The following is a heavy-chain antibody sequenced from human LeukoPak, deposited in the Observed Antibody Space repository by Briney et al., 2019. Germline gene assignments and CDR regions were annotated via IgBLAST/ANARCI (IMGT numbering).Heavy chain of an antibody. CDR1: GYTFTSYG. CDR2: ISAYNGNT. D-gene: IGHD3-10*01. V-gene: IGHV1-18*01. Sequence: ASVKVSCKASGYTFTSYGISWVRQAPGQGLEWMGWISAYNGNTNYAQKLQGRVTMTTDTSTSTAYMELSSLRSEDTAVYYCARSTLVYGMDVWGQGTTVTVSS. J-gene: IGHJ6*02. CDR3: ARSTLVYGMDV.